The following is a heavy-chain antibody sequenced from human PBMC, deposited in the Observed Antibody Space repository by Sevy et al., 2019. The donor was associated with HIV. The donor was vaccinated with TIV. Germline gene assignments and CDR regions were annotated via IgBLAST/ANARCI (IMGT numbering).Heavy chain of an antibody. J-gene: IGHJ4*02. V-gene: IGHV3-15*01. Sequence: GGSLRLSCGASGFTFNKAWITWVRQAPGKGLEWVGRIKSKSDGGTTDYAAPVKGRFTIFRDDSKNTLYLQMNSLKTEDTAVYYCTTKGDFWSGYQYFAYWGQGTLVTVSS. CDR2: IKSKSDGGTT. CDR3: TTKGDFWSGYQYFAY. CDR1: GFTFNKAW. D-gene: IGHD3-3*01.